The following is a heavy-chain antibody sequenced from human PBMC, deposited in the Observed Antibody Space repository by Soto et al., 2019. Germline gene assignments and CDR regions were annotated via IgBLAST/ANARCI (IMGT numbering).Heavy chain of an antibody. J-gene: IGHJ6*02. Sequence: QAQLVQSGTEVRKPGASVKVSCKASGFTDYYIHWVRQAPGQGLEWMGWVNPSSGGTNYAQKFQGRVAMTRDTFISTAYMELSSLQSDDTAVYYCAREGSADYGSYGMDVWGQGTTVTVSS. D-gene: IGHD4-17*01. V-gene: IGHV1-2*02. CDR2: VNPSSGGT. CDR1: GFTDYY. CDR3: AREGSADYGSYGMDV.